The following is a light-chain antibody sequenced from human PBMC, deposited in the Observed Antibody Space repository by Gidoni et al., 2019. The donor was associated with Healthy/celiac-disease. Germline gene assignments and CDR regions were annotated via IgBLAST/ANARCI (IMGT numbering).Light chain of an antibody. V-gene: IGLV3-1*01. CDR2: QDS. J-gene: IGLJ2*01. CDR1: KLGDKY. Sequence: SYELTQPPSVSVSPGQTASITCSGDKLGDKYACWYQQKPGQSPVLVIYQDSKRPPGIPKRCSGYNSGNTATLTISGTQAVDEADYYWQTWDSSTVFGGGTKLTVL. CDR3: QTWDSSTV.